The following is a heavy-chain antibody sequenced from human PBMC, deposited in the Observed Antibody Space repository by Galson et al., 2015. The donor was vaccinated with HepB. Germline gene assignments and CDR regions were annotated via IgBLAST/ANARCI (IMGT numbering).Heavy chain of an antibody. CDR2: IIPILGIA. J-gene: IGHJ6*03. D-gene: IGHD3-10*01. Sequence: SVKVSCKASGGTFSSYAISWVRQAPGQGLEWMGGIIPILGIANYAQKFQGRVTITADKSTSTAYMELSGLRSEDTAVYYCATLRRGGSGSYYVPNYYYYYYMDVWGKGTTVTVSS. CDR1: GGTFSSYA. V-gene: IGHV1-69*10. CDR3: ATLRRGGSGSYYVPNYYYYYYMDV.